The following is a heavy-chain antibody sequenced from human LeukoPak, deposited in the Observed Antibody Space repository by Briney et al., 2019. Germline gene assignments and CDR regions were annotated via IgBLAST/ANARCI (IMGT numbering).Heavy chain of an antibody. V-gene: IGHV4-39*01. D-gene: IGHD3-10*01. CDR3: ARNRLPYYYGSGSYYSKEYYFDY. CDR2: IYYSGST. CDR1: GGSISSYY. Sequence: PSETLSLTCTVSGGSISSYYWGWIRQPPGKGLEWIGSIYYSGSTYYNPSLKSRVTISVDTSKNQFSLKLSSVTAADTAVYYCARNRLPYYYGSGSYYSKEYYFDYWGQGTLVTVSS. J-gene: IGHJ4*02.